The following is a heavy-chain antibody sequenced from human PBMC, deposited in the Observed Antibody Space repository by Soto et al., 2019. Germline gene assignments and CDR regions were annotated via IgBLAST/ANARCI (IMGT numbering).Heavy chain of an antibody. CDR2: INQSGST. D-gene: IGHD2-15*01. Sequence: QVQLQQWGAGLSKPSETLSLTCTVYGGSFSIHYWSWIRQPPGKGLEWIGEINQSGSTNYNPSLKSRVTISVDTSKNQFSLKMNSVTAADTAVYYCARGGVRSRYSRATYSYYFYMDVWGKGTTVTVSS. CDR1: GGSFSIHY. J-gene: IGHJ6*03. CDR3: ARGGVRSRYSRATYSYYFYMDV. V-gene: IGHV4-34*01.